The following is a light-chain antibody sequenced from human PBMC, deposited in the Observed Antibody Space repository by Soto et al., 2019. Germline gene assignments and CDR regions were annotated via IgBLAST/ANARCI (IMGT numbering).Light chain of an antibody. CDR3: LQHNSYPLT. V-gene: IGKV1-17*01. CDR2: AVH. Sequence: DIQMTQSPSSLSASIGDRVTITCRASQSVSSYLNWYQQKPGKAPKLLIYAVHSLQSGVPSRFSGSASGTEFTLTISGLQPEDSATYYCLQHNSYPLTFGGGTKVDIK. CDR1: QSVSSY. J-gene: IGKJ4*01.